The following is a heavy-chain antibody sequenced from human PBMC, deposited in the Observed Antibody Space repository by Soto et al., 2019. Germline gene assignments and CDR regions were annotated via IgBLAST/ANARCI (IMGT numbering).Heavy chain of an antibody. V-gene: IGHV4-34*01. J-gene: IGHJ5*02. CDR3: ARSGGITIFGVVINWFDP. CDR2: INHIGST. Sequence: SETLSLTCAVYGGSFSGYYCISFRQPPGKGLEWIGEINHIGSTYYHPSLKSRVTISVDPSKNQFSLRLSSVTAADMAVYYFARSGGITIFGVVINWFDPWGQGILVTVSS. D-gene: IGHD3-3*01. CDR1: GGSFSGYY.